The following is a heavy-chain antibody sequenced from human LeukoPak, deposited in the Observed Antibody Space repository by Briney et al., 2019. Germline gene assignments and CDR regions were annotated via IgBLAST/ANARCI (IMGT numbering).Heavy chain of an antibody. CDR2: IIPGDCGT. D-gene: IGHD1-14*01. V-gene: IGHV5-51*01. Sequence: LKIPSRAAAGSSTSCCSGCWGRMPGKGGEGRVVIIPGDCGTRYSPSFQGQVTISADKSISTAYLQWSSLKASDTGMYYCARRITGTTEPYYYYGMDVWGQGTTVTVSS. CDR3: ARRITGTTEPYYYYGMDV. J-gene: IGHJ6*02. CDR1: AGSSTSCC.